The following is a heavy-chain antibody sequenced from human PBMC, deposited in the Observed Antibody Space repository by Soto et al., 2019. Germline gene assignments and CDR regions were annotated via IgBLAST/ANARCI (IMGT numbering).Heavy chain of an antibody. Sequence: QVQLVQSGAEVKKPGASVKVSCKVSGYTLTELSMHWVRQAPGKGLEWMGGFDPEDGETIYAQKFQGRVTMTEDTSTDTAYMELSSLRSKDTAVYYCATGGDCSGGSCYYYYMDVWGKGTTVTVSS. CDR3: ATGGDCSGGSCYYYYMDV. D-gene: IGHD2-15*01. CDR1: GYTLTELS. J-gene: IGHJ6*03. CDR2: FDPEDGET. V-gene: IGHV1-24*01.